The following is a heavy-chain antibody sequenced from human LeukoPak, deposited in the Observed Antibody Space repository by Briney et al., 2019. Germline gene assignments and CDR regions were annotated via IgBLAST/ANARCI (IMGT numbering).Heavy chain of an antibody. CDR2: SNAGNGNT. Sequence: ASVKVSCKASGYTFTSYAMHWVRQAPGQRLEWMGWSNAGNGNTKYSQKFQGRVTITRDTSASTAYMELSSLRSEDTAVYYCARSKRNYYDSSSYWFDPWGQGTLVTVSS. CDR3: ARSKRNYYDSSSYWFDP. V-gene: IGHV1-3*01. CDR1: GYTFTSYA. J-gene: IGHJ5*02. D-gene: IGHD3-22*01.